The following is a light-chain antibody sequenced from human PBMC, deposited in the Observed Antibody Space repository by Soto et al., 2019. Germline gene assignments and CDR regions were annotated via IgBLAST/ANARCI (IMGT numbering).Light chain of an antibody. CDR2: DVS. CDR3: SASTTSRTQVV. V-gene: IGLV2-14*01. CDR1: SSDVGSSNY. J-gene: IGLJ3*02. Sequence: QSALTQPASVSGSPGQSITSSCTGTSSDVGSSNYVSLYQQYPGKAPKLMIYDVSIRPSGVSYRFSGSKSGNTASLTISGLQAADEAHYYCSASTTSRTQVVFGGGTKLTV.